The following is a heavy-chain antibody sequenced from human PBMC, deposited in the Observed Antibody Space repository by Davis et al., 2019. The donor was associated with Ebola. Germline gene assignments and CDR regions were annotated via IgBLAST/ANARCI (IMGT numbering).Heavy chain of an antibody. CDR3: ARWGCDTTSRESCFDP. V-gene: IGHV5-51*01. Sequence: GESLKISCTASGYPFSNYWIGWMRQMPGKGLEWMGIVYPGNSDTKYHPSFQGRVTISADKSINVAYLQWSSLKASESAMYYCARWGCDTTSRESCFDPWGQGTLVTVAS. J-gene: IGHJ5*02. CDR2: VYPGNSDT. CDR1: GYPFSNYW. D-gene: IGHD1-26*01.